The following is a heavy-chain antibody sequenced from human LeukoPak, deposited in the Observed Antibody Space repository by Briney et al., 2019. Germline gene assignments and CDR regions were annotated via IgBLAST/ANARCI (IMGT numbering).Heavy chain of an antibody. CDR3: ARLNRVGYYRGYFDY. J-gene: IGHJ4*02. Sequence: SETLSLTCAVYGGSFSGYYWSWIRQPPGKGLEWIGEINHSGSTNYNPSLKSRVTISVDTSKNQFSLKLSSVTAADTAVYYCARLNRVGYYRGYFDYWGQGTLVTVSS. CDR2: INHSGST. D-gene: IGHD3-3*01. CDR1: GGSFSGYY. V-gene: IGHV4-34*01.